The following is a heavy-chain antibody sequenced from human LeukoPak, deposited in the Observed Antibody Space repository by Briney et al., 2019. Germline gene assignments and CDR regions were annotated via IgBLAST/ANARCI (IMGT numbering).Heavy chain of an antibody. D-gene: IGHD6-6*01. Sequence: GGSLRLSCAASGFNCSDYYMSWIRQAPGKELEWVSYIMMSGSTTYYADSVKGRFTISRDNAKNSLYLQMSRLRAEDTAVYYCARDRRSYSSSSTGYWGQGTLVTVSS. J-gene: IGHJ4*02. V-gene: IGHV3-11*01. CDR3: ARDRRSYSSSSTGY. CDR2: IMMSGSTT. CDR1: GFNCSDYY.